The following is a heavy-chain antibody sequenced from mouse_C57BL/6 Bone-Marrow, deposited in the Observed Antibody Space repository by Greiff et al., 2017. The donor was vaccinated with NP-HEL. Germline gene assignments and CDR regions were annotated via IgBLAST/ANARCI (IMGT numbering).Heavy chain of an antibody. CDR2: IDPSDSET. V-gene: IGHV1-52*01. D-gene: IGHD2-4*01. J-gene: IGHJ2*01. Sequence: VQLQQSGAELVRPGSSVKLSCKASGYTFTSYWMHWVKQRPIQGLDWIGNIDPSDSETHYNQKFKDKATLTVDKSSSTAYMQLSSLTSEDSAVDDGARYGDDDESSDYWGQGTTLTVSS. CDR3: ARYGDDDESSDY. CDR1: GYTFTSYW.